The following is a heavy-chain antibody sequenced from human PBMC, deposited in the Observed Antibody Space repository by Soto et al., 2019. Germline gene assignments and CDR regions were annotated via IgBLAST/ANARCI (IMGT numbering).Heavy chain of an antibody. J-gene: IGHJ5*02. D-gene: IGHD4-17*01. V-gene: IGHV4-4*02. CDR2: IYHSGST. CDR3: ALRPDGYNLFDP. CDR1: GGSISSSNW. Sequence: QVQLQESGPGLVKPSGTLSLTCAVSGGSISSSNWWSWVRQPPGKGLEWIGEIYHSGSTNYNPSLKRRXXIXVXXSKNQFSLKLSSVTAADTAVYYCALRPDGYNLFDPWGPGTLVTVSS.